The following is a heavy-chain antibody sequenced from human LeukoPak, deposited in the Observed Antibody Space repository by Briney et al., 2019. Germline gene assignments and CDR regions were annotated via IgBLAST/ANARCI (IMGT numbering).Heavy chain of an antibody. Sequence: GASLRLSCAASGFTFSSYAMSWVRQAPGKGLEWVSAISSSGSTYYADSVKDRFTISRDNSKNTLYLQMNSLRAEDTAVYYCAKGPRAGAGYWGQGTLVTVSS. CDR1: GFTFSSYA. CDR3: AKGPRAGAGY. V-gene: IGHV3-23*01. CDR2: ISSSGST. J-gene: IGHJ4*02.